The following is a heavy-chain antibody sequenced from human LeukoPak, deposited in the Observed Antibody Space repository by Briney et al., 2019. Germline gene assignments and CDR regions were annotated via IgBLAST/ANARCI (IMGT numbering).Heavy chain of an antibody. CDR1: GFTFSSYW. D-gene: IGHD1-14*01. V-gene: IGHV3-74*01. Sequence: GGSLRLSCAASGFTFSSYWMHWVRQVPGKGLVWVARINPGGSSITYADSVKGQFTISRDNAKNTLYLQMDSLRAEDTGVYYCARSNQADDYWGQGTLVTVSS. J-gene: IGHJ4*02. CDR2: INPGGSSI. CDR3: ARSNQADDY.